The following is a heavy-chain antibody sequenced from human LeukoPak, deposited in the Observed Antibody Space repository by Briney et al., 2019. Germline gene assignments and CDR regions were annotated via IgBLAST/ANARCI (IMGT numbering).Heavy chain of an antibody. D-gene: IGHD5-18*01. CDR3: AKDGMDTAMVRDYYYYYYMDV. J-gene: IGHJ6*03. Sequence: GGSLRLSCAASGFTFSSYGMHWVRQAPGKGLEWVAFIRYDGSNKYYADSVKGRFTISRDNSKNTLYLQMNSRRAEDTAVYYCAKDGMDTAMVRDYYYYYYMDVWGKGTTVTVSS. V-gene: IGHV3-30*02. CDR1: GFTFSSYG. CDR2: IRYDGSNK.